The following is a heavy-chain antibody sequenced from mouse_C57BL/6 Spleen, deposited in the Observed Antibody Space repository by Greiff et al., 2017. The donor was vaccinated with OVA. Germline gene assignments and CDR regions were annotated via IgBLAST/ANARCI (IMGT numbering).Heavy chain of an antibody. V-gene: IGHV2-2*01. CDR2: IWSGGST. D-gene: IGHD2-4*01. CDR1: GFSLTSYG. Sequence: VQGVESGPGLVQPSQSLSITCTVSGFSLTSYGVHWVRQSPGKGLEWLGVIWSGGSTDYNAAFISRLSISKDNSKSQVFFKMNSLQADDTAIYYCASPSFYDDERFAYWGQGTLVTVSA. CDR3: ASPSFYDDERFAY. J-gene: IGHJ3*01.